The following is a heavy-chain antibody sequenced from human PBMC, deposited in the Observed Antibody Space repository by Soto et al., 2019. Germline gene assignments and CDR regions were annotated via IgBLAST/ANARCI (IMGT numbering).Heavy chain of an antibody. CDR1: GDSIYNSIDY. CDR3: ARQLMWIRNANNDF. J-gene: IGHJ4*02. Sequence: PSETLSLTCTVSGDSIYNSIDYWGWIGHAPGKGLEWIGSIYYSGTTYYNPSLKSRVTISVDTSKNQFSLKLSSVTAADTGVYFCARQLMWIRNANNDFWGQGTRVTVSS. D-gene: IGHD5-18*01. V-gene: IGHV4-39*01. CDR2: IYYSGTT.